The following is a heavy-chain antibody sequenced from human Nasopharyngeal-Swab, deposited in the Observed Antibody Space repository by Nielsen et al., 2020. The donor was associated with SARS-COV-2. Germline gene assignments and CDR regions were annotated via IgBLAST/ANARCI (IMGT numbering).Heavy chain of an antibody. V-gene: IGHV3-30*18. CDR2: ISYDGSNK. Sequence: GASLQISCAASGFTFSSYGMHWVRQAPGKGLEWVAVISYDGSNKYYADSVKGRFTISRDNSKNTLYLQMNSLRAEDTAVYYCAKGWAYYDFWSGYLRTAYYYYYYMDVWGKGTTVTVSS. CDR1: GFTFSSYG. CDR3: AKGWAYYDFWSGYLRTAYYYYYYMDV. J-gene: IGHJ6*03. D-gene: IGHD3-3*01.